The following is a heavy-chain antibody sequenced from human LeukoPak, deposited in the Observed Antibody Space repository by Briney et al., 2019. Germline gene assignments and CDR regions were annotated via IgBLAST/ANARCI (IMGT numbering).Heavy chain of an antibody. D-gene: IGHD5-18*01. J-gene: IGHJ3*02. CDR3: AREEMDTAMVTDHDAFDI. CDR2: ISAYNGNT. CDR1: GYTITTYG. V-gene: IGHV1-18*01. Sequence: ASVKVSCKASGYTITTYGISWVRQAPGQGLEWMGWISAYNGNTNYAQKLQGRVTMATDTSTSTAYMELRSLRSDDTAVYYCAREEMDTAMVTDHDAFDIWGQGTMVTVSS.